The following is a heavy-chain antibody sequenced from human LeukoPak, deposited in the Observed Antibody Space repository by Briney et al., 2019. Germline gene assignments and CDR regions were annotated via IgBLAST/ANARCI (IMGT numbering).Heavy chain of an antibody. CDR3: ARADVDTAMVGGY. J-gene: IGHJ4*02. CDR1: GFTFSSYE. V-gene: IGHV3-48*03. D-gene: IGHD5-18*01. CDR2: ISSSGSTI. Sequence: GGSLRLSCAASGFTFSSYEMNWVRQAPGKGLEWVSYISSSGSTIYYADSVKGRFTISRDNAKNSLYLQMNSLRAEDTAVYYCARADVDTAMVGGYWGQGTLVTVSS.